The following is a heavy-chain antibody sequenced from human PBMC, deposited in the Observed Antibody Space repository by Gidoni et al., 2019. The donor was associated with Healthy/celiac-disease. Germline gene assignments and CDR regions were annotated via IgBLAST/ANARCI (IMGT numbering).Heavy chain of an antibody. CDR2: IYYSGST. CDR3: ARAVPSYYYGSGKYYFDY. CDR1: GGSISSGGYY. J-gene: IGHJ4*02. D-gene: IGHD3-10*01. Sequence: QVQLQESGPGLVKPSQTLSLTCTVSGGSISSGGYYWSWIRQHPGKGLEWIGYIYYSGSTYYNPSLKSRVTTSVDTSKNQFSLKLSSVTAADTAVYFCARAVPSYYYGSGKYYFDYWGQGTLVTVSS. V-gene: IGHV4-31*03.